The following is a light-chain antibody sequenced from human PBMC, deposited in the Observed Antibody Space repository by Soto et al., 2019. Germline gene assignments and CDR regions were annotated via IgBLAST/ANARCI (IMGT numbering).Light chain of an antibody. CDR3: QQYNNWPRT. CDR1: QSVSST. J-gene: IGKJ1*01. CDR2: GVS. V-gene: IGKV3-15*01. Sequence: EMVMTQSPATLSVCPGERASLSCRASQSVSSTLAWYQQKPGQAPRLLISGVSSRATGIPARFSGSGSGTEFTLTISSLQSEDFAVYYCQQYNNWPRTFGQGTKV.